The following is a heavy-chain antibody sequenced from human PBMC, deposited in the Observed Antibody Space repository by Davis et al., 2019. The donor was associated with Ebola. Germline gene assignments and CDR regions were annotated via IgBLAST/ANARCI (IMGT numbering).Heavy chain of an antibody. V-gene: IGHV3-7*01. D-gene: IGHD6-19*01. J-gene: IGHJ3*02. Sequence: PGGSLRLSCAASGFTFSSYWMSWVRQAPGKGLEWVANIKQDGSEKYYVDSVKGRFTISRDNAKNSLYLQMNSLRAEDTAVYYCAREGIAVAVGAFDIWGQGTMVTVSS. CDR3: AREGIAVAVGAFDI. CDR2: IKQDGSEK. CDR1: GFTFSSYW.